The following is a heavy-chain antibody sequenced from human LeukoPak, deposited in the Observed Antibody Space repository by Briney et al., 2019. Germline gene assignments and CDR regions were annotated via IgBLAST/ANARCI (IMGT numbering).Heavy chain of an antibody. D-gene: IGHD3-3*01. CDR1: GFTFNDYT. V-gene: IGHV3-21*01. Sequence: PGGSLRLSCVASGFTFNDYTMPWVRQAPGKGLEWVSSITGDCNYIFYADSVKGRFTISRDNAQNSLFLELNSLRGEDTAVYYCARERNFYYFDYWGQGALVTVSS. J-gene: IGHJ4*02. CDR3: ARERNFYYFDY. CDR2: ITGDCNYI.